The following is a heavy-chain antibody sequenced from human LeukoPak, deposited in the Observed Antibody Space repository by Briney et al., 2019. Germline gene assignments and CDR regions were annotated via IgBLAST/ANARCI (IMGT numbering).Heavy chain of an antibody. V-gene: IGHV3-7*01. CDR1: GFTFNDYW. CDR3: ARGWNYAFRFDD. D-gene: IGHD1-7*01. CDR2: IKQDGSER. J-gene: IGHJ4*02. Sequence: GGSLRLSCGASGFTFNDYWMTWVRQAPGKGLEWVDLIKQDGSERYYGDSVKGRFTISRDNANNLVHLQMNSLGAEDTAVYYCARGWNYAFRFDDWGQGTMVTVSS.